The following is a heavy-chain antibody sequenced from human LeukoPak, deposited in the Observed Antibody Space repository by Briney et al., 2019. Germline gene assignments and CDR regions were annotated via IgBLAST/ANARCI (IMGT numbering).Heavy chain of an antibody. CDR2: INPNSGGT. V-gene: IGHV1-2*02. Sequence: ASVKVSCKASGYTFTGYYMHWVRQAPGQGLEWMGWINPNSGGTNYAQKFQGRVTMTRDTSISTAYMELSSVTAADTAVYYCARVRGPRGTKTFDYWGQGTLVTVSS. J-gene: IGHJ4*02. D-gene: IGHD3-10*01. CDR3: ARVRGPRGTKTFDY. CDR1: GYTFTGYY.